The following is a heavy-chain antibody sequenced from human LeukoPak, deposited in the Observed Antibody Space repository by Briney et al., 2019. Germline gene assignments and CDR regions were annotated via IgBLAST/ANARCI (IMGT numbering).Heavy chain of an antibody. J-gene: IGHJ4*02. Sequence: GGSLRLSCAASGFTFSSYGMHWVRQASGKGLEWLAVISYDGSNKYYADSVKGRFTISRDNSKNTLYLQMNSLRAEDTAVYYCAKDRYDSGAYYFDYWGQGTLVTVSS. CDR2: ISYDGSNK. CDR1: GFTFSSYG. D-gene: IGHD3-22*01. CDR3: AKDRYDSGAYYFDY. V-gene: IGHV3-30*18.